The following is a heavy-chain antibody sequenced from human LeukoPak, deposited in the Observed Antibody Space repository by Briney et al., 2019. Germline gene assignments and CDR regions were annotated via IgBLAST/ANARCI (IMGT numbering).Heavy chain of an antibody. CDR2: ISSSGSTI. CDR3: AKELYSSLDY. D-gene: IGHD5-18*01. J-gene: IGHJ4*02. CDR1: GFTFSSYE. Sequence: GGSLRLSCAASGFTFSSYEMNWVRQAPGKGLEWVSYISSSGSTIYYADSVKGRFTISRDNSKNTLYLQMNSLRAEDTAVYYCAKELYSSLDYWGQGTLVTVSS. V-gene: IGHV3-48*03.